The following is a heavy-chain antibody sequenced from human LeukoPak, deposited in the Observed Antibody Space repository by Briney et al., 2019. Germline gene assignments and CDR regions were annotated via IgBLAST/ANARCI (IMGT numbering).Heavy chain of an antibody. J-gene: IGHJ4*02. Sequence: ASVKVSCKASGYTFTGYYMHWVRQAPGQGLEWMGWINPNSGGTNYAQKFQGRVTMTRDTSISTAYMELSRLRSDDTAVYYCARVVTGTHYFDYWGQGTLVTVSS. V-gene: IGHV1-2*02. CDR3: ARVVTGTHYFDY. D-gene: IGHD1-1*01. CDR1: GYTFTGYY. CDR2: INPNSGGT.